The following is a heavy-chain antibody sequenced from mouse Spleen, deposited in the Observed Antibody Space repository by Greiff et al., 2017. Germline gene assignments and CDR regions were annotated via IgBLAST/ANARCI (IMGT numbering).Heavy chain of an antibody. Sequence: EVMLVESGGGLVKPGGSLKLSCAASGFTFSDYGMAWVRQAPGKGPEWVAFISNLAYSIYYADTVTGRFTISRENAKNTLYLEMSSLRSEDTAMYYCARRGDYWYFDVWGAGTTVTVSS. V-gene: IGHV5-15*04. CDR2: ISNLAYSI. CDR1: GFTFSDYG. CDR3: ARRGDYWYFDV. J-gene: IGHJ1*01. D-gene: IGHD2-13*01.